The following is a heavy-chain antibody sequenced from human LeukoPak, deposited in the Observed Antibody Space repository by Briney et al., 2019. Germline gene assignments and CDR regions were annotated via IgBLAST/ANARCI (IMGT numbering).Heavy chain of an antibody. CDR3: VRGHRYSSGFLDY. J-gene: IGHJ4*02. Sequence: GGSLRLSCAASGFTFSSYWMHWVRQPPGKGLMWVSRINSDGSTTSYADSVKGRFTIYRDNAKNTLYLQMNTLRAEDTAVYYCVRGHRYSSGFLDYWGQGTLVTVSS. D-gene: IGHD6-19*01. CDR2: INSDGSTT. V-gene: IGHV3-74*01. CDR1: GFTFSSYW.